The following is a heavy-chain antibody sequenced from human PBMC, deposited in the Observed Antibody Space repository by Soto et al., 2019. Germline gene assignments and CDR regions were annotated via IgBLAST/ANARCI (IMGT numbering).Heavy chain of an antibody. CDR3: ARGSLVGAGTYHFDY. Sequence: VLSLRLSCAAFGCTFSRFGMHWVRQAPGKGLVWVSRMNPDGSTTNYADSVKGRFTISRDNAKNTLYLQVNSLRAEDTAVYYCARGSLVGAGTYHFDYWGQGTLVTVSS. V-gene: IGHV3-74*01. J-gene: IGHJ4*02. D-gene: IGHD1-26*01. CDR2: MNPDGSTT. CDR1: GCTFSRFG.